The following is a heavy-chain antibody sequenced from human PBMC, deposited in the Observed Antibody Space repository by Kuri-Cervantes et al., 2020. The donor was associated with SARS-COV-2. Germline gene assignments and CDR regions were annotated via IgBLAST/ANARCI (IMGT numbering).Heavy chain of an antibody. CDR2: IDWDDDK. J-gene: IGHJ4*02. D-gene: IGHD4-11*01. Sequence: SGSTLVKSTQTLTLTCTFSEFSLNTSGMCVNWIRQPPGKTLKWLARIDWDDDKYYNTSLKTRTTISKDTSKIQVVLTMTKMCPVDPATFYCSRIQATTVIADYWGQGTLVTVSS. CDR3: SRIQATTVIADY. CDR1: EFSLNTSGMC. V-gene: IGHV2-70*11.